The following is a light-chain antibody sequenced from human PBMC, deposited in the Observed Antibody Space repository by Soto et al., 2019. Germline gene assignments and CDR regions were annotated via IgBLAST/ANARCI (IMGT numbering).Light chain of an antibody. J-gene: IGLJ2*01. CDR2: NVS. V-gene: IGLV2-14*03. Sequence: QSVLTQPASVSGSPGQSITISCTGTSGDVGGYNYVSWYQQHPGRAPKLMIYNVSNRPSGVSNRFSGSKSGNTASLTISGLQAEDEADYYCSSYTSSNTLEFGGGTK. CDR3: SSYTSSNTLE. CDR1: SGDVGGYNY.